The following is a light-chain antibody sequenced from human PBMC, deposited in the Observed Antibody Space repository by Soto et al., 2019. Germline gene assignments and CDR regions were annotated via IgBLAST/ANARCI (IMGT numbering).Light chain of an antibody. CDR2: EVS. CDR1: SSDVGGYNY. J-gene: IGLJ1*01. CDR3: SSYTSSTTVDG. V-gene: IGLV2-14*01. Sequence: QSALTQPASVSGSPGQSITVSCTGTSSDVGGYNYVSWYQQHPVKAPKLMIYEVSNRPSGVSNRFSGSKSGNTASLTISGLQDEDEADYYCSSYTSSTTVDGFGSGTKDTV.